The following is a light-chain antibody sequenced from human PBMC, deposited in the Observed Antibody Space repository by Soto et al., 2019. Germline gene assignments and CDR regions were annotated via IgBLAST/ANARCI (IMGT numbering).Light chain of an antibody. V-gene: IGKV3-20*01. CDR2: GAS. Sequence: EIVLTQSPCSLSLSPGERATLSCRASQSVSSSYLAWYQQKPGQAPRLLIYGASSRATGIPDRFSGSGSGTDFTLTISRLEPEDFAVYYCQQYGSSPVTFGQGTRLGIK. J-gene: IGKJ5*01. CDR1: QSVSSSY. CDR3: QQYGSSPVT.